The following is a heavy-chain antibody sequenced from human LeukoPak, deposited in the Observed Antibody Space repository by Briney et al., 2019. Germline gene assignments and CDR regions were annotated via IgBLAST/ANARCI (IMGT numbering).Heavy chain of an antibody. CDR1: GYTFTHYA. J-gene: IGHJ4*02. D-gene: IGHD3-9*01. CDR3: AGDLLRTAYYDINY. V-gene: IGHV1-3*04. CDR2: INTDNGNT. Sequence: ASVKVSCKASGYTFTHYAVHWVRQAPGQRLEWMGWINTDNGNTKYSQKFQGRVTITRDTSASTAYMELRSLRSEDTAVYYCAGDLLRTAYYDINYWGQGTLVTVSS.